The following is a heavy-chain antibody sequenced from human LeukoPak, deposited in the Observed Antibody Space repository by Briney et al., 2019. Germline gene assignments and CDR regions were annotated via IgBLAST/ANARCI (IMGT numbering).Heavy chain of an antibody. CDR1: GDSVSSNSAA. V-gene: IGHV6-1*01. CDR3: ARRGVSSSWYFDY. D-gene: IGHD6-13*01. Sequence: SQTLSLTCAISGDSVSSNSAAWNWIRQSPSRGLEWLGRTYFRTKWYNDYAVSVKSRITINPDTSKNQFSLHLSSVTPEDTAVYYCARRGVSSSWYFDYWGQGTLVTVSS. CDR2: TYFRTKWYN. J-gene: IGHJ4*02.